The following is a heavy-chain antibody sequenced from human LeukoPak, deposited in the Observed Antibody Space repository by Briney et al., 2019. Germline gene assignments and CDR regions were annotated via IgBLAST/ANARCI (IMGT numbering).Heavy chain of an antibody. J-gene: IGHJ4*02. CDR3: ARVGYYYDSSGYYPNFDY. V-gene: IGHV3-53*01. CDR2: IYSGGDT. CDR1: GFTVSSNP. D-gene: IGHD3-22*01. Sequence: GGSLRLSCTVSGFTVSSNPWSWVRQAPGKGLEWVSFIYSGGDTHYSDSVKGRFTISRDNSKNTLYLQMNSLRAEDTAVYYCARVGYYYDSSGYYPNFDYWGQGTLVTVSS.